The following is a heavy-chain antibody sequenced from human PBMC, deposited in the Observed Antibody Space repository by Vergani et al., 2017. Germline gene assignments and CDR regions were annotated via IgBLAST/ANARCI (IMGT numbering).Heavy chain of an antibody. D-gene: IGHD3-9*01. CDR1: GGSISSYY. V-gene: IGHV4-59*08. CDR2: IYYSGST. CDR3: ARLVNYDVFSGHPYYFDY. J-gene: IGHJ4*01. Sequence: QVQLQESGPGLVKPSETLSLTCTVSGGSISSYYWSWIRQPPGKGLEWIGYIYYSGSTNYNPSLKSRVTMSIDPSKNELSLKLTSVTAADTAVYYCARLVNYDVFSGHPYYFDYWGQGTLVTVSS.